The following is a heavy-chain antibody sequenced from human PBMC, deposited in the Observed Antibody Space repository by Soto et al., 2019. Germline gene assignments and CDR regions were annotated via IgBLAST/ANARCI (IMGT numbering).Heavy chain of an antibody. Sequence: QVQLVQSGAEVKKPGSSVKVSCKASGGTFSSYAISWVRQAPGQGLEWMGGIIPIFGTANYAQKFQGRVTITADESTSTAYMELSSLRSEDPAVYYCARDREYCSSTSCHNWFDPWGQGTLVTVSS. CDR3: ARDREYCSSTSCHNWFDP. D-gene: IGHD2-2*01. CDR1: GGTFSSYA. J-gene: IGHJ5*02. V-gene: IGHV1-69*01. CDR2: IIPIFGTA.